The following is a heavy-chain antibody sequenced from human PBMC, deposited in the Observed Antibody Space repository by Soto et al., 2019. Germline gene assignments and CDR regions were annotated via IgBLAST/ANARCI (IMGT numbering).Heavy chain of an antibody. J-gene: IGHJ5*02. CDR2: IYSGGST. D-gene: IGHD6-6*01. CDR1: GFTVSSNY. Sequence: RLSCAASGFTVSSNYMSWVRQAPGKGLEWVSVIYSGGSTYYADSVEGRFTISRDNSKNTLYLQMNSLRAEDTAVYYCARVGYSTSYNWFDPWGQGTRVTVSS. V-gene: IGHV3-53*01. CDR3: ARVGYSTSYNWFDP.